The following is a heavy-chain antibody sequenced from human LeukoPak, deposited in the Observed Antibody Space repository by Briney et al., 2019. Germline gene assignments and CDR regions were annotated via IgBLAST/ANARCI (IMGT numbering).Heavy chain of an antibody. V-gene: IGHV4-34*01. CDR2: INHSGST. J-gene: IGHJ4*02. Sequence: SETLSLTCAVYGGSFSGYYWSWIRQPPGKGLEWIGEINHSGSTNYNPSLKSRVTISVDTSKNQFSLKLSSVTAADTAVHYCARMGAAAGYWGQGTLVTVSS. CDR3: ARMGAAAGY. CDR1: GGSFSGYY. D-gene: IGHD6-13*01.